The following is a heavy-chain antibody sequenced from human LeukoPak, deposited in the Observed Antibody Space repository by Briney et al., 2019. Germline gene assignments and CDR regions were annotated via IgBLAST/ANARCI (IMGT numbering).Heavy chain of an antibody. Sequence: SVKVSCKASGGTFSSYAISWVRQAPGQGLEWMGRIIPNLGIANYAQKFQGRVTITADKSTSTAYMELSSLRSEDTAVYYCARGGSSGYYINWFDPWGQGTLVTVSS. V-gene: IGHV1-69*04. CDR3: ARGGSSGYYINWFDP. CDR2: IIPNLGIA. D-gene: IGHD3-22*01. CDR1: GGTFSSYA. J-gene: IGHJ5*02.